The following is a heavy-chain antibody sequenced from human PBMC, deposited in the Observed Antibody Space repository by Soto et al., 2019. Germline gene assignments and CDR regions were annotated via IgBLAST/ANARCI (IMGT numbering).Heavy chain of an antibody. D-gene: IGHD3-22*01. CDR2: IIPIFGTA. Sequence: SVKVSCKASGGTFSSYAISWVRQAPGQGLEWMGGIIPIFGTANYAQKFQGRVTITADESTSTAYMELSSLRSEDTAVYYCARGSYDSSGYPYYYYYGMDVWGQGTTVTVSS. CDR3: ARGSYDSSGYPYYYYYGMDV. CDR1: GGTFSSYA. V-gene: IGHV1-69*13. J-gene: IGHJ6*02.